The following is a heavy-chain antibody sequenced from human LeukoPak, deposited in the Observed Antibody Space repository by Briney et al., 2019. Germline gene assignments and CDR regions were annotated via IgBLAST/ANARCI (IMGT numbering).Heavy chain of an antibody. CDR1: EFTFSSYG. CDR3: ARDPNGDYIGTFDM. J-gene: IGHJ3*02. D-gene: IGHD4-17*01. CDR2: ISGSGGST. Sequence: PGGSLRLSCAASEFTFSSYGMSWVRQAPGRGREWVSSISGSGGSTQYADSVQGRFAISRDNSKNVLYLQMNSLRAEDTAVYFCARDPNGDYIGTFDMWGRGTMVSVSS. V-gene: IGHV3-23*01.